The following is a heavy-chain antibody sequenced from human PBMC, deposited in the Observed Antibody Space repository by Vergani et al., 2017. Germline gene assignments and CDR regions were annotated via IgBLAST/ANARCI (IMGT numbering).Heavy chain of an antibody. J-gene: IGHJ4*02. V-gene: IGHV4-39*07. CDR1: GGSISSGSYY. D-gene: IGHD1-26*01. CDR3: ARDGGGVVGATPFDY. Sequence: QVQLQESGPGLVKPSQTLSLTCTVSGGSISSGSYYWSWIRQPPGKGLEWIGEINHSGSTNYNPSLKSRVTISVDTSKNQFSLKLSSVTAADTAVYYCARDGGGVVGATPFDYWGQGTLVTVSS. CDR2: INHSGST.